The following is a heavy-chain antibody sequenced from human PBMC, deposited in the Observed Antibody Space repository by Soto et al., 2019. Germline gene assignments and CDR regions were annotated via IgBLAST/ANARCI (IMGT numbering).Heavy chain of an antibody. V-gene: IGHV1-18*01. CDR2: ISSYNGNT. Sequence: QVQLVQSGAEVKKPGASVKVSCKASGYTFISYGISWVRQAPRQGLEWMGWISSYNGNTNYAQKLQGRVTMTPDTSTTTAYIELRRLRSDDTAVYYCARDRPTSSIRARDYYYAMDVWGQGTTVTVSS. CDR3: ARDRPTSSIRARDYYYAMDV. CDR1: GYTFISYG. D-gene: IGHD6-6*01. J-gene: IGHJ6*02.